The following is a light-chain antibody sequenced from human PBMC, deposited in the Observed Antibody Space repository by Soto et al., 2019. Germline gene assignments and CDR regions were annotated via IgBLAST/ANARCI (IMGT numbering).Light chain of an antibody. CDR3: QQSYSTPRT. V-gene: IGKV1-39*01. CDR1: QSISTY. J-gene: IGKJ1*01. CDR2: AAS. Sequence: IQMTQSPASRSASVGDRVTITCRASQSISTYLNWYQQKPGKAPNLLMYAASSLQSGVPTRFTGSGSGTDFTLTISSLQPEDFATYYGQQSYSTPRTFGQGTKVDIK.